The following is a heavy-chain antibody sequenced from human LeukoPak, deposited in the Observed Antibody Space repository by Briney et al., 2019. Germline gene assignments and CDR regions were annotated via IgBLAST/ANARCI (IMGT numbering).Heavy chain of an antibody. Sequence: PSETLSLTCTVSGGSISSSDYYWSWIRQPPGRGLEWIGYIYYNGSTYYNPSLKSRVIISVDTSNSQFSLTLTSVTAADTAVYYCVRDRGDSWSGNHYYFDYWGQGTLVTVSS. D-gene: IGHD3-3*01. J-gene: IGHJ4*02. V-gene: IGHV4-30-4*08. CDR3: VRDRGDSWSGNHYYFDY. CDR2: IYYNGST. CDR1: GGSISSSDYY.